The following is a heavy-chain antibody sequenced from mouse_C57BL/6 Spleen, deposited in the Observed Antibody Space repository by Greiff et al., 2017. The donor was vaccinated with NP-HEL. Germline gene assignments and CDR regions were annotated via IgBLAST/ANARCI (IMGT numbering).Heavy chain of an antibody. Sequence: VQLQQSGPELVKPGASVKISCKASGYTFTDYYMNWVKQSHGKSLEWIGDINPNNGGTSYNQKFKGKATLTVDKSSSTAYMELRSLTSEDSAVYYCARGGYPLYYFDYWGQGTTLTVSS. D-gene: IGHD2-2*01. J-gene: IGHJ2*01. CDR2: INPNNGGT. CDR3: ARGGYPLYYFDY. CDR1: GYTFTDYY. V-gene: IGHV1-26*01.